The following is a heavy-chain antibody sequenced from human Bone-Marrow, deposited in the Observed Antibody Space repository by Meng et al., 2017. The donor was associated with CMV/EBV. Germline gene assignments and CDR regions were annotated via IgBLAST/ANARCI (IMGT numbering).Heavy chain of an antibody. CDR1: GGSFSGYY. V-gene: IGHV4-34*01. CDR2: INHSGST. CDR3: ARGRYGSGYFGGLYYFDY. Sequence: ESLKISCAVYGGSFSGYYWSWIRQPPGKGLEWIGEINHSGSTNYNPSLKSRVTISVDTSKNQFSLKLSSVTAADTAVYYCARGRYGSGYFGGLYYFDYWGQGTLVTVSS. J-gene: IGHJ4*02. D-gene: IGHD3-10*01.